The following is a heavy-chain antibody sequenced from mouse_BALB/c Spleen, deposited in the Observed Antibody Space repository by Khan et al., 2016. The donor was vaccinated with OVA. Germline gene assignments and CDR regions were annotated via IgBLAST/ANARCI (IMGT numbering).Heavy chain of an antibody. CDR1: GYTFTSFY. J-gene: IGHJ3*01. CDR3: TRSGYGSFAY. D-gene: IGHD2-2*01. CDR2: INPSNGGT. Sequence: QVQLQQSGAELVKPGASVKLSCKASGYTFTSFYMYWVKQRPGQGLEWIGEINPSNGGTNFNEKFKSKATLTVDKSSSTAYMQFSSLTSEDAAVYYCTRSGYGSFAYWGQGTLVTVSA. V-gene: IGHV1S81*02.